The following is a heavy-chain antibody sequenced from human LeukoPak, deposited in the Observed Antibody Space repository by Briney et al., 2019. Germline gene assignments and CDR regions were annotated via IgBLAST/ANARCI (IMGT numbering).Heavy chain of an antibody. CDR3: ARDNRYYDSSGYYAY. CDR1: GFTFSSYW. D-gene: IGHD3-22*01. V-gene: IGHV3-7*04. Sequence: GGSVTLSCAVSGFTFSSYWMSWVRQAPGKGLEWVANIKQDGSEKYYVDSVEGRFTISRDNAKNSLYLQMNSLRAEDTALYYCARDNRYYDSSGYYAYWGQGTLVTVSS. CDR2: IKQDGSEK. J-gene: IGHJ4*02.